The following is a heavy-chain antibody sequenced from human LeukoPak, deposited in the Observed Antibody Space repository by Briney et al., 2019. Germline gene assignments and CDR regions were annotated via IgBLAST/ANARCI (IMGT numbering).Heavy chain of an antibody. CDR2: IYYSGST. CDR3: ASAEGYCSSTSCDRRAAFDI. V-gene: IGHV4-39*01. Sequence: PSETLSLTCTVSGGSISSSSYYWGWIRQPPGKGLEWIGSIYYSGSTYYNPSLKSRVTISVDTSKNQFSLKLSSVTAADTAVYYCASAEGYCSSTSCDRRAAFDIWGQGTMVTVSS. CDR1: GGSISSSSYY. J-gene: IGHJ3*02. D-gene: IGHD2-2*01.